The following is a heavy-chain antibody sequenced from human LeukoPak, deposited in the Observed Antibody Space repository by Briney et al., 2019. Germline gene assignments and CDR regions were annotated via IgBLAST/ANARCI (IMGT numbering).Heavy chain of an antibody. Sequence: PGGSLRLSCAASGFTFSSYAMSWVRQAPGKGLEWVSAISGSGGSTYYADSVRGRFTISRDNSKNTLYLQMNSLRAEDTAVYYCAKDPYDSSGGGYWGQGTLVTVSS. CDR1: GFTFSSYA. D-gene: IGHD3-22*01. CDR3: AKDPYDSSGGGY. J-gene: IGHJ4*02. V-gene: IGHV3-23*01. CDR2: ISGSGGST.